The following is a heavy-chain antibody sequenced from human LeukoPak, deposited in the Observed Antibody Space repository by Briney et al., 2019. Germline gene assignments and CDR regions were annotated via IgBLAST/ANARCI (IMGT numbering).Heavy chain of an antibody. J-gene: IGHJ6*02. CDR2: ISSSSSYI. Sequence: GGSLRLSCAASGFTFSSYSMNWVRQAPGKGLEWVSSISSSSSYIYYADSVKGRFTISRDNAKNSLYLQMNSLRAEDTAVYYCARERVKYITILGVVNLTLYYYYGMDVWGQGTTVTVSS. V-gene: IGHV3-21*01. CDR1: GFTFSSYS. CDR3: ARERVKYITILGVVNLTLYYYYGMDV. D-gene: IGHD3-3*01.